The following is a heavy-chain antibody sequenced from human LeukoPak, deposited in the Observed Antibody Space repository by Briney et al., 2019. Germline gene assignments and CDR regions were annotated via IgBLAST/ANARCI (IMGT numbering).Heavy chain of an antibody. J-gene: IGHJ4*02. V-gene: IGHV1-69*02. Sequence: GASVKVSCKASGYTFTSYYMHWVRQAPGQGLEWMGRIIPILGIANYAQKFQGRVTITADKSTSTAYMELSSLRSEDTAVYYCARISDYDFWSGYYNYWGQGTLVTVSS. CDR3: ARISDYDFWSGYYNY. CDR2: IIPILGIA. CDR1: GYTFTSYY. D-gene: IGHD3-3*01.